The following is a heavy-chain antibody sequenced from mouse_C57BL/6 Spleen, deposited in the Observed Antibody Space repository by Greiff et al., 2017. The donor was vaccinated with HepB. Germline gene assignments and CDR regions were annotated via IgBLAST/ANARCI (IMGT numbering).Heavy chain of an antibody. V-gene: IGHV10-3*01. Sequence: EVQLVESGGGLVQPKGSLKLSCAASGFTFNTYAMHWVRQAPGKGLEWVARIRSKSSNYATYYADSVKDRFTISRDDSQSILYLQMNNLKTEDTAMYYCVRDRGTTVRGNYAMDYWGQGTSVTVSS. CDR2: IRSKSSNYAT. CDR3: VRDRGTTVRGNYAMDY. D-gene: IGHD1-1*01. J-gene: IGHJ4*01. CDR1: GFTFNTYA.